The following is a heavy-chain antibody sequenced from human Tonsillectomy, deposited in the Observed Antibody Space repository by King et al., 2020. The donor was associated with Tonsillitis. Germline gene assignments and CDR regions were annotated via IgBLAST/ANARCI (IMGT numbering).Heavy chain of an antibody. CDR2: IYYSGST. J-gene: IGHJ3*02. CDR3: ARRSNLDAFDI. V-gene: IGHV4-39*07. CDR1: GGSISSSCYY. Sequence: QVQLQESGPGLVKPSETLSLTCTVSGGSISSSCYYWGWIRQPPGKGLEWIGSIYYSGSTYYNPSLKSRVTISVDTSKNQFSLKLSSVTAADTAVYYCARRSNLDAFDIWGQGTMVTVSS.